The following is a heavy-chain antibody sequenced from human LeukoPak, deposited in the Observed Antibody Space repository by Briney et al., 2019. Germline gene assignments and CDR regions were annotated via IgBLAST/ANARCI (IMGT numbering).Heavy chain of an antibody. CDR3: ARDSPRIAAAGYYMDV. CDR1: GGSISSYY. J-gene: IGHJ6*03. Sequence: SETLSLTCTVSGGSISSYYWSWIRQPPGKGLEWIGYIYYSGSTNYNPSLKSRVTISVDTSKNQFSLKLSSVTAADTAVYYCARDSPRIAAAGYYMDVWGKGTTVTVSS. V-gene: IGHV4-59*01. CDR2: IYYSGST. D-gene: IGHD6-13*01.